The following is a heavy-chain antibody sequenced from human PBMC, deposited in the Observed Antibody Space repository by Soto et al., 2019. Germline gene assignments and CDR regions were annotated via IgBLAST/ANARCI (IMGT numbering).Heavy chain of an antibody. D-gene: IGHD1-26*01. Sequence: QVQLVETGGGVVQPGRSLRLSCAASGFTFSHYAMHWVRQAPGKGLEWVALMSYDGSNEYYADSVKGRFTISRDNSQNTLYLQKHRLRAEDTAVYYWAKDGSHNFDYWGQGTLVTVSS. CDR1: GFTFSHYA. CDR2: MSYDGSNE. V-gene: IGHV3-30*18. CDR3: AKDGSHNFDY. J-gene: IGHJ4*02.